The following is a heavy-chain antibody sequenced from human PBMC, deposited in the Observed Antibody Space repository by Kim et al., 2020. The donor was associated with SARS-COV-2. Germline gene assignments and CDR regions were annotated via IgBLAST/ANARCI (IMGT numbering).Heavy chain of an antibody. J-gene: IGHJ2*01. D-gene: IGHD7-27*01. CDR2: INPNSGGT. V-gene: IGHV1-2*02. Sequence: ASVKVSCKASGYTFTGYYMHWVRQAPGQGLEWMGWINPNSGGTNYAQKFQGRVTMTRDTSISTAYMELSRLRSDDTAVYYCARSKLGVRWYFDLWGRGTLVTVSS. CDR3: ARSKLGVRWYFDL. CDR1: GYTFTGYY.